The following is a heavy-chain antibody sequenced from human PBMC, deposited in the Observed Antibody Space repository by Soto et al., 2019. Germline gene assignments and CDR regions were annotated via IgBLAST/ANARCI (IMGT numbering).Heavy chain of an antibody. CDR1: GFTFSSYG. V-gene: IGHV3-30*18. CDR2: ISYDGSNK. Sequence: PGGSLRLSCAASGFTFSSYGMHWVRQAPGKGLEWVAVISYDGSNKYYADSVKGRFTISRDNSKNTLYLQMNSMRAEDTAVYYCAKRTNSRPNYYYGMDVWGQGTTVTVSS. CDR3: AKRTNSRPNYYYGMDV. D-gene: IGHD1-7*01. J-gene: IGHJ6*02.